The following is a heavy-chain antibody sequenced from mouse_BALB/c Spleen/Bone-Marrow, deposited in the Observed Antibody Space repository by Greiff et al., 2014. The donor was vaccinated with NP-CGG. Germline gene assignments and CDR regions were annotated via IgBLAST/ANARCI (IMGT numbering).Heavy chain of an antibody. CDR2: IYPGDGDT. D-gene: IGHD4-1*01. CDR1: GYTFTSYW. V-gene: IGHV1-87*01. CDR3: ARMWDGYYAMDY. Sequence: VQRVESGAELARPGASVKLSCKASGYTFTSYWMQWVKQRPGQGLEWIGAIYPGDGDTRYTQKFKGKATLTADKSSSTAYMQLSSLASEDSAVYYCARMWDGYYAMDYWGQGTSVTVSS. J-gene: IGHJ4*01.